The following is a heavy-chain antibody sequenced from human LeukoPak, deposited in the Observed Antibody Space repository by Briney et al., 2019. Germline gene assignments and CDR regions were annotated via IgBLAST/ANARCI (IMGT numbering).Heavy chain of an antibody. D-gene: IGHD6-13*01. Sequence: SETLSLTCAVYGGSFSGYDWSWIRQPPGKGLEWIGEINHSGSTNYNPSLKSRVTISVDTSKNQFSLKLSSVTAADTAVYYCARRGSSWTLDYWGQGTLVTVSS. J-gene: IGHJ4*02. CDR3: ARRGSSWTLDY. CDR1: GGSFSGYD. V-gene: IGHV4-34*01. CDR2: INHSGST.